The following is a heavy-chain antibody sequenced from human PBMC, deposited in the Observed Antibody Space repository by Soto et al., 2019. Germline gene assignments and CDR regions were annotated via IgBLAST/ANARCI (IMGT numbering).Heavy chain of an antibody. J-gene: IGHJ5*02. CDR2: ISGSSGVI. D-gene: IGHD3-10*01. CDR1: VFTFSEYS. CDR3: ARQEVRGIIRWFDP. Sequence: PVGSLRLSCASSVFTFSEYSMACVRHSPGKGPEWVSYISGSSGVIYYVDSVKGRFTVSRDNAKNSLFLQMNSLRQEDTAVYYCARQEVRGIIRWFDPLGQGTRVTVS. V-gene: IGHV3-48*02.